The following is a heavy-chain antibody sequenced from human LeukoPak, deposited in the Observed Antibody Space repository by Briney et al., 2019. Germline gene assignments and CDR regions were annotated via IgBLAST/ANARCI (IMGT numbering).Heavy chain of an antibody. V-gene: IGHV5-51*01. CDR2: IYPGDSDT. J-gene: IGHJ6*02. CDR1: GYSFTSCW. D-gene: IGHD2-2*01. CDR3: ARLSPDCSSTSCPTSDYYYYYGMDV. Sequence: GESLKISCKGSGYSFTSCWIGWVRQMPGKGLEWMGIIYPGDSDTRYSPSFQGQVTISADKSISTAYLQWSSLKASDTAMYYCARLSPDCSSTSCPTSDYYYYYGMDVWGQGTTVTVSS.